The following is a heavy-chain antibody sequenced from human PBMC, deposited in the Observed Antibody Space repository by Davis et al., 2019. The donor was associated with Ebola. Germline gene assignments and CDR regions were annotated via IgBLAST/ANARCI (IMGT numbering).Heavy chain of an antibody. CDR2: INPNSGGT. CDR1: GYTFTSYG. J-gene: IGHJ4*02. V-gene: IGHV1-18*04. CDR3: AGGSGWLFFDY. D-gene: IGHD6-19*01. Sequence: AASVKVSCKASGYTFTSYGITWVRQAPGQGLEWMGWINPNSGGTNYSQKFQGRVTITRDTSASTAYMELSSLRSEDTAVYYCAGGSGWLFFDYWGQGTLVTVSS.